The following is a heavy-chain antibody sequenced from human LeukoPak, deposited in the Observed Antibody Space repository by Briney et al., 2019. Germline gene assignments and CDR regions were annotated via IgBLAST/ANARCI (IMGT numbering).Heavy chain of an antibody. D-gene: IGHD3-10*01. J-gene: IGHJ4*02. CDR3: ARGPVGTFDC. CDR2: ISSDGTSP. V-gene: IGHV3-64D*09. Sequence: GSLRLSCSASGFTFSSYAMHWVRQAPGKGLEYVSAISSDGTSPYYADSVKGRFTISRDKSTNTLFLQMSGLRAEDTAVYYCARGPVGTFDCWGQGTLVTVSS. CDR1: GFTFSSYA.